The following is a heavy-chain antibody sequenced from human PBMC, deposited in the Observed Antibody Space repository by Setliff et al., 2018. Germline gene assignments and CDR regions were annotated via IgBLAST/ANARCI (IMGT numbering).Heavy chain of an antibody. CDR3: TRGRGPRVVVAVPLDH. J-gene: IGHJ4*02. CDR1: GDSIRSYY. V-gene: IGHV1-18*04. D-gene: IGHD2-15*01. CDR2: ISPYNGDA. Sequence: TCIVSGDSIRSYYYSWIRQPPGKGLEWMGWISPYNGDANYAQKFQGRVTMTTDTSTGTAYMELRALNYDDTAVYYCTRGRGPRVVVAVPLDHWGQGTLVTVSS.